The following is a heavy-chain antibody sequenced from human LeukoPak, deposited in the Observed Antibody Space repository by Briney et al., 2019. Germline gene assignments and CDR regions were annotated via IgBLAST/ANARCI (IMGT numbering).Heavy chain of an antibody. CDR2: IYYSGGT. V-gene: IGHV4-59*01. CDR1: GDSIGFYY. J-gene: IGHJ4*02. Sequence: PSETLSLTCTVSGDSIGFYYWSWIRQPPGKGLEYIGYIYYSGGTNYKSSLKSRVTISMDTSKNQFSLKLTSVTAADTAIYYCARGQGYGLLNALGDWGQGTLVTVSS. D-gene: IGHD5-18*01. CDR3: ARGQGYGLLNALGD.